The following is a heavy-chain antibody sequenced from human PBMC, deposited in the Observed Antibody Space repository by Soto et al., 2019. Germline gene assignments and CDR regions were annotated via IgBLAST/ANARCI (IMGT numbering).Heavy chain of an antibody. J-gene: IGHJ4*02. D-gene: IGHD2-2*01. Sequence: PSETLSLTCTVFGGSISSGGSYWSWIRQRPGKGLEWIGFIHSGGSTYYNPSLKSRLTISIDTSNNQFSLKLRSVTAADTAEYYCARDVSFGGTRYCSTTTCPGYYDYWGQGTLVTVSS. CDR1: GGSISSGGSY. V-gene: IGHV4-31*03. CDR3: ARDVSFGGTRYCSTTTCPGYYDY. CDR2: IHSGGST.